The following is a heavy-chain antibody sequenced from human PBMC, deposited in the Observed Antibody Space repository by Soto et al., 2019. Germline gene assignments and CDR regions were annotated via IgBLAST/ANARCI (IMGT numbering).Heavy chain of an antibody. V-gene: IGHV3-23*01. CDR2: ISGSGGST. D-gene: IGHD3-22*01. CDR3: ASYYYHSSGYYHYFYY. J-gene: IGHJ4*02. CDR1: GLTFSSYG. Sequence: EVQLLESGGGLVRPGGSLRVSCAASGLTFSSYGMSWVRQAPGKGPEWVSVISGSGGSTYYADSVKGRFTISRDNSKNTVYLQMNSLRAEDTASYYCASYYYHSSGYYHYFYYWGQGTLVTVSS.